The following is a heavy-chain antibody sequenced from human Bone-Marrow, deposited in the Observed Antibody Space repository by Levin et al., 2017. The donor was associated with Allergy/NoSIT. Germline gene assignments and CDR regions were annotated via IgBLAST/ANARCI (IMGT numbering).Heavy chain of an antibody. CDR1: GGSISSSSYY. D-gene: IGHD2/OR15-2a*01. CDR2: IYYSGST. J-gene: IGHJ4*02. Sequence: SQTLSLTCTVSGGSISSSSYYWGWIRQPPGKGLEWIGSIYYSGSTYYNPSLKSRVTISVDTSKNQFSLKLSSVTAADTAVYYCARLGDFLYYTFDYWGQGTLVTVSS. V-gene: IGHV4-39*01. CDR3: ARLGDFLYYTFDY.